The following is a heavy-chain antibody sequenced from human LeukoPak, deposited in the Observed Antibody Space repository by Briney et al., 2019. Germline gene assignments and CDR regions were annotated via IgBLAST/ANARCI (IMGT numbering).Heavy chain of an antibody. J-gene: IGHJ4*02. CDR2: LNHSGTT. CDR3: ARPVSGSSGWYYNY. CDR1: GGSFSCYY. V-gene: IGHV4-34*01. Sequence: PSETLSLTSAVYGGSFSCYYWSWMPQPQGKGLVSIGKLNHSGTTNSNPSLNSLLTTSENTSNNHFSLKLSSVTAADTAVYYCARPVSGSSGWYYNYWGQGTLVTVSS. D-gene: IGHD6-19*01.